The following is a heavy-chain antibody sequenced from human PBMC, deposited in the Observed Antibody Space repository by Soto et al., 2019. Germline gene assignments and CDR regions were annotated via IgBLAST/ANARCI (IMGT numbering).Heavy chain of an antibody. Sequence: SETLSLTCSVSGGSISGYYWSWIRQTPEKGLEWIGYIYYSGSTNYNPSLKSRVTIFIDMSKNQFSLKLTSVTAADTAVYYCAAVTRDWGQGILVIVSS. J-gene: IGHJ4*02. CDR1: GGSISGYY. V-gene: IGHV4-59*01. D-gene: IGHD2-15*01. CDR3: AAVTRD. CDR2: IYYSGST.